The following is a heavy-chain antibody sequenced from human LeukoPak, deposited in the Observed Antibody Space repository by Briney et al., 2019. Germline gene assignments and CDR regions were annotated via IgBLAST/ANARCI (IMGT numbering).Heavy chain of an antibody. CDR1: GDSVSGHY. D-gene: IGHD5-12*01. V-gene: IGHV4-59*02. J-gene: IGHJ3*01. CDR2: VSYSGGT. CDR3: ARAPMAITTSAFPDAFDF. Sequence: SETLSLTCTVSGDSVSGHYWSWIRQTPGKGLEWVGYVSYSGGTNYNPSLKRRVSISLDTSKNQFSLKLSSPAAADPAVYYCARAPMAITTSAFPDAFDFWGQGTMVTVSS.